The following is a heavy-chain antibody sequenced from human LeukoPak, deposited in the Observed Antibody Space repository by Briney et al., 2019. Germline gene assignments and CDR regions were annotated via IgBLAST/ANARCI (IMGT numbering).Heavy chain of an antibody. V-gene: IGHV4-4*07. CDR1: GGSISSYY. D-gene: IGHD6-13*01. CDR2: IYTSGRS. CDR3: ARELGSNGWFDP. Sequence: SKTLSLTCTVSGGSISSYYWSWIRQPAGKGLEWIGRIYTSGRSHYNPSLKGRVTMSVDTSKNQFSLNLSSVTAADTAVYYCARELGSNGWFDPWGQGTLVTVSS. J-gene: IGHJ5*02.